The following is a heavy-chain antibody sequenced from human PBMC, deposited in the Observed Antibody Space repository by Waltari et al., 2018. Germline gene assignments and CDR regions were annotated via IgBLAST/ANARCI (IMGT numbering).Heavy chain of an antibody. CDR3: AKCDTSGYYHVLD. V-gene: IGHV3-23*01. CDR1: GFNFKDSG. Sequence: EVVLLESGGGAVQPGGYLRRPCAGSGFNFKDSGMAVVGQSPWKGLEWVSSISGNGDSTYYADSVKGRFTISRDNSKTTLFLQMNGLRAEDAASYFCAKCDTSGYYHVLDWGQGTAVTVSS. J-gene: IGHJ6*02. D-gene: IGHD3-22*01. CDR2: ISGNGDST.